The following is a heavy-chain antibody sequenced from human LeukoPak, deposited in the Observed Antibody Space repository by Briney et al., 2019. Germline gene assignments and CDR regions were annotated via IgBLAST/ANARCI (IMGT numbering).Heavy chain of an antibody. D-gene: IGHD5-12*01. CDR2: MNPNSGNT. CDR3: ARGRHPGPTWISEY. J-gene: IGHJ4*02. Sequence: EASVKVSCKATEYTFTSYDINGVRQATGQGLEWMGWMNPNSGNTGYAQKFQGRVTMTRNTSISTAYMELSSLTFEDTAVYYCARGRHPGPTWISEYWGQGTLVTVPS. CDR1: EYTFTSYD. V-gene: IGHV1-8*01.